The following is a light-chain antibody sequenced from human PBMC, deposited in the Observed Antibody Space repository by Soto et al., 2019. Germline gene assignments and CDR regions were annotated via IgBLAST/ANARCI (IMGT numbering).Light chain of an antibody. V-gene: IGKV1-5*01. CDR2: DAS. J-gene: IGKJ2*01. CDR1: QSISSW. Sequence: DIPMTQSPSTLSASVGDRVTITCRASQSISSWLAWYQQKPGKAPKLLIYDASSWESGVPSRFSGSGSGTEFTLTISSLQPDDFATYYCQQYNSYWYTFGQGTKLEIK. CDR3: QQYNSYWYT.